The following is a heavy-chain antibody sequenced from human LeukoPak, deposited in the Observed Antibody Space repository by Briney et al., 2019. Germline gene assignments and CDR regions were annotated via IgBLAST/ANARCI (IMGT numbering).Heavy chain of an antibody. J-gene: IGHJ4*02. V-gene: IGHV3-21*01. CDR2: ISSSSSYI. CDR3: ARATNPRYGGNSFDY. Sequence: PGGSLRLSCAASGFTFSSYSMNWVRQAPGKGLEWVSSISSSSSYIYYADSVKGRFTISRDNAKNSLYLQTNSLRAEDTAVYYCARATNPRYGGNSFDYWGQGTLVTVSS. CDR1: GFTFSSYS. D-gene: IGHD4-23*01.